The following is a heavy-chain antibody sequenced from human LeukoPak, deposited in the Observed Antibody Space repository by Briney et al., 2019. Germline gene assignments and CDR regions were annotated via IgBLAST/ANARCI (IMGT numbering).Heavy chain of an antibody. J-gene: IGHJ4*02. V-gene: IGHV3-48*03. CDR3: ATLTVASTFDY. Sequence: PGGSLRLSCAASGFAFSVYEMYWVRQAPGKGLEWISYISSSGATRYYADSVKGRFTISRDNAYNSLFLQMNSLRAEDTAVYYCATLTVASTFDYWGQGTPVTVSP. CDR1: GFAFSVYE. D-gene: IGHD6-19*01. CDR2: ISSSGATR.